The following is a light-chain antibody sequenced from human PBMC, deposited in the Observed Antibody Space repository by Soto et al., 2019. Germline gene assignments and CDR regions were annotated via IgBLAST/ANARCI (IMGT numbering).Light chain of an antibody. V-gene: IGLV1-44*01. CDR3: AAWDDSLTGLYV. CDR1: SSNIGSNS. CDR2: GNN. Sequence: QLVLTQPPSVSGTPGQRVTISCSGSSSNIGSNSVEWYQQLPGTAPKLLIYGNNQRPSGVPDRFSGSKAGTSASLAISGLQSGDEADYFCAAWDDSLTGLYVFGTGTKVTVL. J-gene: IGLJ1*01.